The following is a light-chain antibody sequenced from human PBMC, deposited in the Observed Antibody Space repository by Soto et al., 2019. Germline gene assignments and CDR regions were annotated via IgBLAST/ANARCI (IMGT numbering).Light chain of an antibody. Sequence: DIQMTQSPSTLSASIGDRVTITCRASQSISSWLAWYQQKPGKATKLLIYKASSLESGVPSRFSGSGSGTDFTLAISSLQADDFATYYCQQYKSYSLTFGGGTKVEIK. J-gene: IGKJ4*01. CDR1: QSISSW. CDR2: KAS. V-gene: IGKV1-5*03. CDR3: QQYKSYSLT.